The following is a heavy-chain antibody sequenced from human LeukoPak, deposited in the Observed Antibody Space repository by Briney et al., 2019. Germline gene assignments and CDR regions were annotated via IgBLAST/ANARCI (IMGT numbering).Heavy chain of an antibody. CDR3: ARGDILTGSAYYFDY. Sequence: GGSLSLSCAASGFTFSSYWMSWVRQAPGKGLEWVANIKQDGSEKYYVDSVKGRFTISRDNAKNSLHLQMNSLRAEDTAVYYCARGDILTGSAYYFDYWGQGTLVTVSS. CDR2: IKQDGSEK. CDR1: GFTFSSYW. V-gene: IGHV3-7*01. D-gene: IGHD3-9*01. J-gene: IGHJ4*02.